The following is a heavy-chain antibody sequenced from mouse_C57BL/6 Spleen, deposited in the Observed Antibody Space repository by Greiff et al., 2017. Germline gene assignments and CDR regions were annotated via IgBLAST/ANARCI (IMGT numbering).Heavy chain of an antibody. V-gene: IGHV1-59*01. CDR1: GYTFTSYW. CDR3: ARKARGSFLDY. CDR2: IDPSDSYT. J-gene: IGHJ2*01. D-gene: IGHD3-1*01. Sequence: VQLQQSGAELVRPGTSVKLSCKASGYTFTSYWMHWVKQRPGQGLEWIGVIDPSDSYTNYNQKFKGKATLTVDTSSSTAYMQLSSLTSEDSAVYYCARKARGSFLDYWGQGTTLTVSS.